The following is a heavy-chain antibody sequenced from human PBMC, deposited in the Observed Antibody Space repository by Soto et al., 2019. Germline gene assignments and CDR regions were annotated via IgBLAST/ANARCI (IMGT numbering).Heavy chain of an antibody. CDR1: GFTFSSYS. J-gene: IGHJ6*02. CDR3: ARLLGYCSSTSCPGEGLYYYYGMDV. V-gene: IGHV3-21*01. D-gene: IGHD2-2*01. CDR2: ISSSSSYI. Sequence: LRLSCAASGFTFSSYSMNWVRQAPGKGLEWVSSISSSSSYIYYADSVKGRFTISRDNAKNSLYLQMNSLRAEDTAVYYCARLLGYCSSTSCPGEGLYYYYGMDVWGQGTRVTLSS.